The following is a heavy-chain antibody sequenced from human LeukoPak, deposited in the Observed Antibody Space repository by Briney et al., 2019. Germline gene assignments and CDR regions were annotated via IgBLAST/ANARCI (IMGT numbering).Heavy chain of an antibody. Sequence: ASVKVSCKASSYTFTSYGISWVRQAPGQGLEWMGWISAYNGNTNYAQKLQGRVTMTTDTSTSTAYKELRSLRSDDTAVYYCASGYSYGPEYFQHWGQGTLVTVSS. V-gene: IGHV1-18*01. J-gene: IGHJ1*01. CDR2: ISAYNGNT. CDR1: SYTFTSYG. CDR3: ASGYSYGPEYFQH. D-gene: IGHD5-18*01.